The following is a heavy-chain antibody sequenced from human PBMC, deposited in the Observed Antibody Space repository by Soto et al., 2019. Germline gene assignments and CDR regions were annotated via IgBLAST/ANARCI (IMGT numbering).Heavy chain of an antibody. CDR1: CYSITSANT. V-gene: IGHV4-38-2*02. J-gene: IGHJ4*02. D-gene: IGHD6-13*01. CDR3: ARDELAGPTDY. Sequence: SATLSLTCAFLCYSITSANTWGRIRQPRGRGLEWIGSIYRSGSTYYNPSLKSGVTISVDTYKNQFSPKLSSVTAADTVLYYCARDELAGPTDYWGQGTLVTVS. CDR2: IYRSGST.